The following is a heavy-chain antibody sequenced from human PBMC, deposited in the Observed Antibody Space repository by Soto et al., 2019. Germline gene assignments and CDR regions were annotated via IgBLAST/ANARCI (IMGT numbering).Heavy chain of an antibody. CDR1: GFTFSSYG. D-gene: IGHD3-10*01. CDR2: IWYDGSNK. J-gene: IGHJ4*02. Sequence: HGGSLRLSCAASGFTFSSYGMHWVRQAPGKGLEWVAVIWYDGSNKYYADSVKGRFTISRDNSKNTLYLQMNSLRAEDTAVYYCARDERGSGKLYDYWGQGTLVTVSS. CDR3: ARDERGSGKLYDY. V-gene: IGHV3-33*01.